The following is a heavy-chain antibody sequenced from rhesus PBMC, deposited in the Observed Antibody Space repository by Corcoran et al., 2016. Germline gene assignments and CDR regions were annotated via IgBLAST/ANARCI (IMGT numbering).Heavy chain of an antibody. CDR2: IYWNDSK. V-gene: IGHV2-95*01. D-gene: IGHD2-39*02. Sequence: QVTLKESGPALVKPTQTLTLTCTFSGFSISTTGTGVGWIRQPPGKALEWLASIYWNDSKYYSTSLKSRLTIPKDTPKNQVVLTMTNMDPVDTATYYCARVLGGYGSGGVCSGYYFDDWGQGVLVTVSS. CDR1: GFSISTTGTG. J-gene: IGHJ4*01. CDR3: ARVLGGYGSGGVCSGYYFDD.